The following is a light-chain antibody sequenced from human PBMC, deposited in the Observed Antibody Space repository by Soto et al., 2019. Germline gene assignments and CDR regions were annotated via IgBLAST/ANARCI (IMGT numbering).Light chain of an antibody. CDR2: LGS. Sequence: DIVMTQSPLSLPVTLGEPASISCRSSQSLLHSNGYNYLDWYLQKPGQSPQLLIYLGSNRASGVPDRFSGSGSGTDFTLKISRVEAEDVGVYYCMQALQTPWYTFGQGTKLEIK. CDR1: QSLLHSNGYNY. J-gene: IGKJ2*01. V-gene: IGKV2-28*01. CDR3: MQALQTPWYT.